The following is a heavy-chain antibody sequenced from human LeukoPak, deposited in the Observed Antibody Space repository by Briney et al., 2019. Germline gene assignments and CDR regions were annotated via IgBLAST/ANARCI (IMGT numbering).Heavy chain of an antibody. D-gene: IGHD2-2*03. CDR1: GGTFSSYA. CDR2: INPNSGGT. V-gene: IGHV1-2*02. CDR3: ATMVARGGYCSSSSCYGGFDI. Sequence: ASVKVSCKASGGTFSSYAISWVRQAPGQGLEWMGWINPNSGGTNYAQKFQGRVTMTRDTSISTAYMELSRLRSDDTAVYYCATMVARGGYCSSSSCYGGFDIWGQGTMVTVSS. J-gene: IGHJ3*02.